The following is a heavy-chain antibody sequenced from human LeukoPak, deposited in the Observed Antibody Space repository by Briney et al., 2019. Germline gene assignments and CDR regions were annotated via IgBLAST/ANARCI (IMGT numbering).Heavy chain of an antibody. V-gene: IGHV3-30*02. D-gene: IGHD3-10*01. CDR1: GFTFSSYG. CDR3: AKDLSGWGYYFDY. CDR2: IRYDGSNK. J-gene: IGHJ4*02. Sequence: PGGSLRLSCAASGFTFSSYGMHWVRQAAGKGLEWVAFIRYDGSNKYYADSVKGRFTISRDNSKNTLYLQMNSLRAEDTAVYYCAKDLSGWGYYFDYWGQGTLVTVSS.